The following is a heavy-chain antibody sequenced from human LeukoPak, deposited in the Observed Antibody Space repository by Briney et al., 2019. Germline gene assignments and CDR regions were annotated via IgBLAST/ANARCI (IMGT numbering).Heavy chain of an antibody. CDR3: ATYCGGDCAPGGY. CDR2: INPKSGDT. CDR1: GNTFTDHY. Sequence: ASVKVSCKAFGNTFTDHYVHWVRQAPGQGLEWMGWINPKSGDTKYVQKLQGRLTMTRDTSLRTAYMELTRLRSDDTAVFYCATYCGGDCAPGGYWGQGTLVTVSS. J-gene: IGHJ4*02. D-gene: IGHD2-21*01. V-gene: IGHV1-2*02.